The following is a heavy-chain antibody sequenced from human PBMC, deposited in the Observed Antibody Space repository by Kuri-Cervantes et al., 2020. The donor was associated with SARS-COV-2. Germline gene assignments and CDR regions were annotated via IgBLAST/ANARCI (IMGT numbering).Heavy chain of an antibody. Sequence: GESLKISCAASGFSFSNHAIHWVRQAPGKGLAWVAVISNNGNNKYYADSVKGRFTISRDNSKNTLYLQMNSLRAEDTAVYFCARDMTADYFYFQYMDVWGKGPRSPSP. J-gene: IGHJ6*03. V-gene: IGHV3-30*04. D-gene: IGHD2-21*02. CDR1: GFSFSNHA. CDR3: ARDMTADYFYFQYMDV. CDR2: ISNNGNNK.